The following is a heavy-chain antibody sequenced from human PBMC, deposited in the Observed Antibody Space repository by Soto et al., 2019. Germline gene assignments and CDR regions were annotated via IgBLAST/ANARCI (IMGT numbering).Heavy chain of an antibody. D-gene: IGHD1-26*01. Sequence: GASVKVSCKASGYTFTSYYMHWVRQAPGQGLEWMGIINPSGGSTSYAQKFQGRVTMTRDTSTSTVYMELSSLRSEDTAVYYCASPRNLVGATTNYYYGMDVWGQGTTVTVSS. V-gene: IGHV1-46*01. J-gene: IGHJ6*02. CDR1: GYTFTSYY. CDR3: ASPRNLVGATTNYYYGMDV. CDR2: INPSGGST.